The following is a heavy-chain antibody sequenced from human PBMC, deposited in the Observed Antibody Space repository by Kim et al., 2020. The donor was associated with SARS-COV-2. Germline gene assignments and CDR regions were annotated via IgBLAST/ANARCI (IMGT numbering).Heavy chain of an antibody. V-gene: IGHV3-23*01. J-gene: IGHJ6*02. Sequence: GGSLRLSCAASGFTFRSYGMTWVRQGPGKGLEWVSAITDGGGPTFYAESVKGRFTISRDDSKNTLYLQMNSLRVEDTATYYCTILPWAGYTYGPPYGLDVWGQGTTVSVSS. CDR2: ITDGGGPT. D-gene: IGHD5-18*01. CDR3: TILPWAGYTYGPPYGLDV. CDR1: GFTFRSYG.